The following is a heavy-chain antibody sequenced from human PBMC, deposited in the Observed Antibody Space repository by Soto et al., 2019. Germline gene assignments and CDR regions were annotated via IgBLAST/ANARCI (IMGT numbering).Heavy chain of an antibody. CDR1: GFTFDDYA. CDR3: AKDIFRGTWGLFNYFDY. J-gene: IGHJ4*02. Sequence: GGSLRLSCAASGFTFDDYAMHWVRQAPGKGLEWVSGISWNSGSIGYADSVKGRFTISRDNAKNSLYLQMNSLRAEDTALYYCAKDIFRGTWGLFNYFDYWGQGTLVTVSS. D-gene: IGHD2-21*01. V-gene: IGHV3-9*01. CDR2: ISWNSGSI.